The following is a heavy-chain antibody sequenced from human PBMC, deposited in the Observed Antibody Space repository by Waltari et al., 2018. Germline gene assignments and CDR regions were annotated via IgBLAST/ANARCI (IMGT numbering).Heavy chain of an antibody. V-gene: IGHV3-73*01. CDR3: TRPSIDSGYDLDDY. D-gene: IGHD5-12*01. CDR2: IRSKANSYAT. CDR1: GFTFSGSA. J-gene: IGHJ4*02. Sequence: EVQLVESGGGFVQPGGSLKLSCAASGFTFSGSAMHWVRQASGKGLEWVGRIRSKANSYATAYAASVKGRFTISRDDSKNTAYLQMNSLKTEDTTVYYCTRPSIDSGYDLDDYWGQGTLVTVSS.